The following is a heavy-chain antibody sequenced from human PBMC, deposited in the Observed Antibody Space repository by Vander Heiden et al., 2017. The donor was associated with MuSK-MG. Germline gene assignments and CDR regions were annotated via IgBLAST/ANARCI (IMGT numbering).Heavy chain of an antibody. Sequence: QLQLQESGSGLLKPSETLSLPCTVSGGSISSSSYYWGWIRQPPGKGLEWIGSIYYSGSTYYNPSLKSRVTISVDTSKNQFSLKLSSVTAADTAVYYCARVNVLRFLEWLLFDAFDIWGQGTMVTVSS. CDR2: IYYSGST. CDR3: ARVNVLRFLEWLLFDAFDI. J-gene: IGHJ3*02. D-gene: IGHD3-3*01. CDR1: GGSISSSSYY. V-gene: IGHV4-39*01.